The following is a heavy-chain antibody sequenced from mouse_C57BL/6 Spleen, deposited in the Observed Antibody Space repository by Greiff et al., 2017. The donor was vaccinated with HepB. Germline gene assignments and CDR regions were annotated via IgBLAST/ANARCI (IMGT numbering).Heavy chain of an antibody. CDR3: ARPYDYDRGYAMDY. CDR2: IDPSDSYT. J-gene: IGHJ4*01. CDR1: GYTFTSYW. Sequence: VQLQQPGAELVMPGASVKLSCKASGYTFTSYWMHWVKQRPGQGLEWIGEIDPSDSYTNYNQKFKGKSTLTVDKSSSTAYMQLSSLTSEDSAVYYSARPYDYDRGYAMDYWGQGTSVTVSS. V-gene: IGHV1-69*01. D-gene: IGHD2-4*01.